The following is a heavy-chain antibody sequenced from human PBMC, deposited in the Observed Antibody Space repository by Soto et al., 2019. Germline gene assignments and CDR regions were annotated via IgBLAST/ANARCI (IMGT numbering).Heavy chain of an antibody. CDR3: ARDSKVEAPQNWFDP. CDR2: IKQDGSEK. Sequence: GGSLRLSCAASGFTFSSYWMSWVRQAPGKGLEWVANIKQDGSEKYYVDSVKGRFTISRDNAKNSLYLQMNSLRAEDTAVYYCARDSKVEAPQNWFDPWGQGTLVTVSS. J-gene: IGHJ5*02. V-gene: IGHV3-7*01. CDR1: GFTFSSYW. D-gene: IGHD2-2*01.